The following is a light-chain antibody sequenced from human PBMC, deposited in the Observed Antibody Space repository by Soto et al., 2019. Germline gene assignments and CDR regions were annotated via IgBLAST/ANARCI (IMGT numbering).Light chain of an antibody. CDR2: GAS. Sequence: EIVLTQSPATLAVSPGASATLSSRASQSVSTNLAWYQQKPGQVPRVLIYGASTRATEIPARFSGSGSGTEFTLTIDRLQSEDFAVYYCQQYNNWPRTFGQGTKVDIK. J-gene: IGKJ1*01. CDR3: QQYNNWPRT. CDR1: QSVSTN. V-gene: IGKV3-15*01.